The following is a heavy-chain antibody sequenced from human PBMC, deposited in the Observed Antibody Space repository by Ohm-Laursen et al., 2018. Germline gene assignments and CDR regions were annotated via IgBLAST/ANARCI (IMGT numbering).Heavy chain of an antibody. CDR1: TSSISTFS. D-gene: IGHD3-3*01. J-gene: IGHJ4*02. Sequence: SETLSLTWTVPTSSISTFSWTWIRQPPGKGLEWIGYIYNSGRSNYNPSLKSRVTMSVDTSKKLFSLKLSSVTAVDTAVYYCARTYYDFWSGYYPYYFDYWGQGTLVTVSS. CDR2: IYNSGRS. CDR3: ARTYYDFWSGYYPYYFDY. V-gene: IGHV4-59*12.